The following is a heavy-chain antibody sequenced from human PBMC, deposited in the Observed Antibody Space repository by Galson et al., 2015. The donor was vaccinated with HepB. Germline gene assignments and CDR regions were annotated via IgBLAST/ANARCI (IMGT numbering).Heavy chain of an antibody. CDR3: ATEVAAYYYDSSGKSFDY. Sequence: SVKVSCKVSGYTLTELSMHWVRQAPGKGLEWMGGFDPEDGETIYAQKFQSRVTMTEDTSTDTAYMELSSLRSEDTAVYYCATEVAAYYYDSSGKSFDYWGQGTLVTASS. J-gene: IGHJ4*02. V-gene: IGHV1-24*01. CDR2: FDPEDGET. D-gene: IGHD3-22*01. CDR1: GYTLTELS.